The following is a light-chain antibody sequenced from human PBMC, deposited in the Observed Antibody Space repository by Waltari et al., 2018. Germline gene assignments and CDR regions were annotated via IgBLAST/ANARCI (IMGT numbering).Light chain of an antibody. J-gene: IGLJ2*01. CDR2: GQN. V-gene: IGLV3-19*01. Sequence: SSELTQDPSVSVALGQTVRITCKGDSPRRFYASWYQKRPGQAPILVLYGQNNRPSGIPDRFSGSTSGNAASLTITGAQAEDEADYYCHSRDTSSTRVFGGGTRLTV. CDR3: HSRDTSSTRV. CDR1: SPRRFY.